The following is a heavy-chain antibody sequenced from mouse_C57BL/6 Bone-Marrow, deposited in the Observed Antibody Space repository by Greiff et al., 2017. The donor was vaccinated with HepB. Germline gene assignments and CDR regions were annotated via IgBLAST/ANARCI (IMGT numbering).Heavy chain of an antibody. CDR3: ARGLYGNYGWFAY. D-gene: IGHD2-1*01. V-gene: IGHV1-42*01. CDR1: GYSFTGYY. J-gene: IGHJ3*01. Sequence: EVQLQQSGPELVKPGASVKISCKASGYSFTGYYMNWVKQSPEKSLEWIGEINPSTGGTTYNQKFKAKATLTVDKSSSTAYMQLKSLTSEDSAVYYCARGLYGNYGWFAYWGQGTLVTVSA. CDR2: INPSTGGT.